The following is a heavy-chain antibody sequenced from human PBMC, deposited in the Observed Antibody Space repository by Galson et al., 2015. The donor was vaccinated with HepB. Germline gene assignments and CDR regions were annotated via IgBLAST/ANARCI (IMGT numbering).Heavy chain of an antibody. Sequence: SLRLSCAASGFTLSSYGMHWVRQVPGKGLEWVAVIRYDGSNKYNADSVKGRFTISRDNSKNTLYPQINSLRAEDTAVYYCAKVRSSWTGAFDIWGQGTMVTVSS. J-gene: IGHJ3*02. CDR2: IRYDGSNK. CDR3: AKVRSSWTGAFDI. V-gene: IGHV3-33*06. CDR1: GFTLSSYG. D-gene: IGHD6-13*01.